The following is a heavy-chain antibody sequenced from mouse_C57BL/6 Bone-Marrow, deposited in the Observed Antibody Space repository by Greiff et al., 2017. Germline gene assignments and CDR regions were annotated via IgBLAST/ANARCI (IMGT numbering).Heavy chain of an antibody. J-gene: IGHJ3*01. CDR2: IDPANGNT. CDR3: ARDGNSAWFAY. D-gene: IGHD2-1*01. Sequence: VQLQQSVAELVRPGASVKLSCTASGFNINNTYMHWVKQRPEQGLEWIGRIDPANGNTKYAPKFQGKATITADTSSNTAYLQLSSLTSEDTAIYYCARDGNSAWFAYWGQGTLVTVSA. V-gene: IGHV14-3*01. CDR1: GFNINNTY.